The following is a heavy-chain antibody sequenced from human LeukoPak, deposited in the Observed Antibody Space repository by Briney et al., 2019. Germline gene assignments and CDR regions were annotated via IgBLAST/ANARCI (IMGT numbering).Heavy chain of an antibody. CDR2: ITTSDGNT. J-gene: IGHJ4*02. Sequence: GGSLRLSCAASGFTFSSYTMSWVRQAPGKGLEWVSTITTSDGNTYYADSVKGWFTVSRDNSKNTLFLQMNSLRAEDTAVYYCAKDGGLWVSAHWGDSWGRGTLVTVSS. CDR3: AKDGGLWVSAHWGDS. V-gene: IGHV3-23*01. CDR1: GFTFSSYT. D-gene: IGHD7-27*01.